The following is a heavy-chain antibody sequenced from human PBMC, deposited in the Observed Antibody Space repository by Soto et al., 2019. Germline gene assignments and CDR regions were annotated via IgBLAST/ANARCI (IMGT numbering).Heavy chain of an antibody. J-gene: IGHJ4*02. CDR2: IYYSGST. V-gene: IGHV4-61*01. CDR1: GGSVSSGSYY. Sequence: SETLSLTCTVSGGSVSSGSYYWSWIRQPPGKGLEWIGYIYYSGSTNYNPSLKSRVTISVDTSKNQFSLKLSSVTAADTAVYYCARDASLVGELRVGFDYWGQGTLVTVSS. D-gene: IGHD1-26*01. CDR3: ARDASLVGELRVGFDY.